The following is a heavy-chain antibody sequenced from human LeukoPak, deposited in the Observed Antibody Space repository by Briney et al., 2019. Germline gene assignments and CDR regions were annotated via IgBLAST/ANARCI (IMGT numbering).Heavy chain of an antibody. V-gene: IGHV1-18*01. J-gene: IGHJ4*02. CDR2: ISVYSGDT. Sequence: ASVKVSCKASGHTLTNYAITWVRQAPGQGLEWVGWISVYSGDTRYGQNLQGRVSMTTDTSTSTAYMELRSLRPDDTAVYYCARDLEMSTSFWGQGTLVTVSS. D-gene: IGHD5-24*01. CDR3: ARDLEMSTSF. CDR1: GHTLTNYA.